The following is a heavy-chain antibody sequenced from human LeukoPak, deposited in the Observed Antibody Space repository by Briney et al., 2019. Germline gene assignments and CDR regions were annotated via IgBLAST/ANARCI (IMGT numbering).Heavy chain of an antibody. CDR3: AATRSGYYFFDI. J-gene: IGHJ5*02. CDR2: IGSSGRTT. D-gene: IGHD3-22*01. V-gene: IGHV3-48*01. CDR1: GFPFSDYS. Sequence: GGSLRLSCAASGFPFSDYSLNWVRQAPGKGLEWVSYIGSSGRTTYYADSVKGRFTISRDNAKNSLCLQMNSLRAEDTAVYYCAATRSGYYFFDIWGQGALVTVSS.